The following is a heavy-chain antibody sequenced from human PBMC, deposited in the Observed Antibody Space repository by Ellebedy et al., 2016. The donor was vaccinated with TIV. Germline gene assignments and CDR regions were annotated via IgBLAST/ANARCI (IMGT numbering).Heavy chain of an antibody. CDR1: GFTFSSYW. CDR2: INSDGSDT. Sequence: GGSLRLXXAASGFTFSSYWMNWVRQAPGKGLVWVSRINSDGSDTNYADSVKGRFTISRDNAENTLYLQMSGLRAEDTAVYYCARGVSYYHDSSDYGTVWGQGTTVTVSS. CDR3: ARGVSYYHDSSDYGTV. J-gene: IGHJ6*02. V-gene: IGHV3-74*01. D-gene: IGHD3-22*01.